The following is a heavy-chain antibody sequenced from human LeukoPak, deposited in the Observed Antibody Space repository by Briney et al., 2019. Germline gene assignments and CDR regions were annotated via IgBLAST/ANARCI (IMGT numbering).Heavy chain of an antibody. CDR2: ISYDGSNK. J-gene: IGHJ4*02. D-gene: IGHD3-22*01. CDR1: GFTFSTYT. CDR3: ASLSADSYASSGYYYPDY. V-gene: IGHV3-30*04. Sequence: QPGRSLRLSCAASGFTFSTYTMHWVRQAPGKGLEWVAVISYDGSNKYYADSVKGRFTISRDNSKNTLYLQMNSLRAEDTAVFYCASLSADSYASSGYYYPDYWGQGTLVTVSS.